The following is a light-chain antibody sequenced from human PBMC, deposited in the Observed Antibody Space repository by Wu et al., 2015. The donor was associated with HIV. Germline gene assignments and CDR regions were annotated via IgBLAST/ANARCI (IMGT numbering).Light chain of an antibody. V-gene: IGKV3-11*01. Sequence: EVVVTQSPATLSLSIGERATLSCRASQSIGNSLGWYQQKPGQAPRLLIYDASTRTTGIPARFTGGGSGTDYSLTISSLEPEDFAVYYCQQHANWPLTFGQGTRLEIK. CDR2: DAS. CDR1: QSIGNS. J-gene: IGKJ5*01. CDR3: QQHANWPLT.